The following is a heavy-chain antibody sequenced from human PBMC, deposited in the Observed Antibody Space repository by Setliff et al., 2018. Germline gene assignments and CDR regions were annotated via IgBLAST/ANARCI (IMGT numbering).Heavy chain of an antibody. D-gene: IGHD2-15*01. J-gene: IGHJ4*02. CDR3: LRIRLVPHGHS. CDR2: IYTRGST. CDR1: GGSISEPNYY. V-gene: IGHV4-61*09. Sequence: LSLTCTVSGGSISEPNYYWSWIRQPVWKVLEWIGHIYTRGSTNYNPSLRTRVYIAVDTCKNHFSLRLSSVTAADTAVDYGLRIRLVPHGHSWGQGTLVTVSS.